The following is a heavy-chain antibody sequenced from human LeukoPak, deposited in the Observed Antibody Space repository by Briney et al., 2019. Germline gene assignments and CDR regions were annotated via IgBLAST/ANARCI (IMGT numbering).Heavy chain of an antibody. Sequence: ASVKVSCKASGYTFTSYDINWVRQATGQGLEWMGWMNPNSGNTGYAQKFQGRVTMTRNTSISTAYMGLSSLRSEDTAVYYCARQFEYSSSDDYWGQGTLVTVSS. CDR3: ARQFEYSSSDDY. V-gene: IGHV1-8*01. CDR2: MNPNSGNT. CDR1: GYTFTSYD. J-gene: IGHJ4*02. D-gene: IGHD6-6*01.